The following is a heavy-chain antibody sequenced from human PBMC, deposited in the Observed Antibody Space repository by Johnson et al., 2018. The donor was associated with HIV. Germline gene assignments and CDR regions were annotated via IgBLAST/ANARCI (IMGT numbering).Heavy chain of an antibody. D-gene: IGHD6-6*01. CDR2: ISSNGGST. J-gene: IGHJ3*02. Sequence: VQLVESGGGLVQPGGSLRLSCAASGFTFSSYAMHWVRQAPGKGLEYVSAISSNGGSTYYANSVKGRFTISRDNSKNTLYLQMNSLRAEDTAVYYCARELRIAARGLAFDIWGKGTMVTVSS. CDR3: ARELRIAARGLAFDI. V-gene: IGHV3-64*01. CDR1: GFTFSSYA.